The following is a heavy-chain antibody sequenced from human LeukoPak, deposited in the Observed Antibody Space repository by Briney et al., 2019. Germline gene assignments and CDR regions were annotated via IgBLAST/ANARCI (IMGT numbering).Heavy chain of an antibody. CDR3: TRLITD. CDR2: FNSDGTT. D-gene: IGHD3-16*01. CDR1: VYTFTGYY. Sequence: GASVKVSCKASVYTFTGYYMNWVRQAPGRGLEWVSVFNSDGTTFYADSVKGRFTISRDTSKNTVYLQMNGLRAEDTAIYYCTRLITDWGQGILVTVSS. V-gene: IGHV3-53*01. J-gene: IGHJ4*02.